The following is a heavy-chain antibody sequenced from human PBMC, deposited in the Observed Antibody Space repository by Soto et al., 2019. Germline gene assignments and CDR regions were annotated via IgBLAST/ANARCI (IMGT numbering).Heavy chain of an antibody. J-gene: IGHJ3*02. Sequence: GGSLRLSCAASGFTFSSYGMHWVRQAPGKGLEWVAVIWYDGSNKYYADSVKGRFTISRDNSKNTLYLQMNSLRAEDTAVYYCARDRGIVVVVAANPLDAFDIWGQGTMVTVSS. V-gene: IGHV3-33*01. CDR3: ARDRGIVVVVAANPLDAFDI. D-gene: IGHD2-15*01. CDR1: GFTFSSYG. CDR2: IWYDGSNK.